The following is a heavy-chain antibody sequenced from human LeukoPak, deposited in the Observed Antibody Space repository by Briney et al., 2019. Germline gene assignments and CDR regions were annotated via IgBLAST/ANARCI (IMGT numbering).Heavy chain of an antibody. V-gene: IGHV3-23*01. D-gene: IGHD6-19*01. CDR3: AKESTSSGWYRGEHFDY. CDR2: VSTSGVGT. Sequence: GGSLRLSCAASGFTFSSFAMSWIRQAPGKGLEWVSSVSTSGVGTYYADSVRGRFTISRDNSKNTVFLQMNSLRAEDTAVHYCAKESTSSGWYRGEHFDYWGQGTLVTVSS. CDR1: GFTFSSFA. J-gene: IGHJ4*02.